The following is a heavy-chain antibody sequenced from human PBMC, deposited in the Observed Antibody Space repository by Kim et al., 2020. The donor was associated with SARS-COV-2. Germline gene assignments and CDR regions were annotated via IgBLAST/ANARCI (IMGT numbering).Heavy chain of an antibody. Sequence: STSLKTRLTISKDTSKNQVVLTMTNMYPVDTATYYCARIQVGATRAFDIWGQGTMVTVSS. CDR3: ARIQVGATRAFDI. V-gene: IGHV2-70*01. D-gene: IGHD1-26*01. J-gene: IGHJ3*02.